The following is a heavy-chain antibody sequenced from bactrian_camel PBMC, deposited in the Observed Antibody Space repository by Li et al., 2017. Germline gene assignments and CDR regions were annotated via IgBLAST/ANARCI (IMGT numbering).Heavy chain of an antibody. V-gene: IGHV3S9*01. CDR3: AASTYCTGSFCFCTTQLFLDGYTL. J-gene: IGHJ4*01. Sequence: HVQLVESGGGSVEAGGSLTLSCAASGYTHTRYCPGWARQIPGKEAEGVALIDRGRTTHADFVKGRFTIAQDDAKNTLYLQMNSLQLEDTAQYYCAASTYCTGSFCFCTTQLFLDGYTLWGQGTKVTVS. CDR2: IDRGRT. CDR1: GYTHTRYC. D-gene: IGHD1*01.